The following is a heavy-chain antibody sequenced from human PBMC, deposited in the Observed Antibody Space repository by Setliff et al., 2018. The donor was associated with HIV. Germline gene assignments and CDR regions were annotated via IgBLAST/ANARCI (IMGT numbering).Heavy chain of an antibody. V-gene: IGHV3-21*05. Sequence: GGSLRLSCTASGFNFSSYRMNWVRQAPGKGLEWVSYISISSSYIYYADSVKGRFTISRDNAKNSLYLQMNSLRAEDTAVYYCENPGWDCSVGSCYEGGGYWGQGTLVTVSS. CDR2: ISISSSYI. CDR1: GFNFSSYR. D-gene: IGHD2-15*01. CDR3: ENPGWDCSVGSCYEGGGY. J-gene: IGHJ4*02.